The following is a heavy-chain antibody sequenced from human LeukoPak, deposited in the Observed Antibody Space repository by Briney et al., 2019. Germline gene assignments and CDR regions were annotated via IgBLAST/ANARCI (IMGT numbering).Heavy chain of an antibody. CDR2: INPNSGGT. CDR1: GYNFTVFD. D-gene: IGHD2-8*01. J-gene: IGHJ4*02. V-gene: IGHV1-2*02. Sequence: ASVKVPCKASGYNFTVFDIHWVRQAPGQGLEWMGWINPNSGGTNYAQKFQGRVTMTRDTSISTAYIELSRLRSDDTAVYYCARVAVLMLYGSSFYYFDYWGQGALVTVSS. CDR3: ARVAVLMLYGSSFYYFDY.